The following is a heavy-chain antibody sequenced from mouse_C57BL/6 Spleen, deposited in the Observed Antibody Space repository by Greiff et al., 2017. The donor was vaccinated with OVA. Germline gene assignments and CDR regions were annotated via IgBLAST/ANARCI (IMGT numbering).Heavy chain of an antibody. J-gene: IGHJ1*03. CDR1: GFTFSSYA. CDR3: TRDPGYFDV. Sequence: EVKVEESGEGLVKPGGSLKLSCAASGFTFSSYAMSWVRQTPEKRLEWVAYISSGGDYIYYADTVKGRFTISRDNARNTLYLQMSSLKSEDTAMYYCTRDPGYFDVWGTGTTVTVSS. CDR2: ISSGGDYI. V-gene: IGHV5-9-1*02.